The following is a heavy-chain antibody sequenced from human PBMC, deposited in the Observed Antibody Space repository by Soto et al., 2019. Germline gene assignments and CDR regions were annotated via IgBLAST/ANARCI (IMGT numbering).Heavy chain of an antibody. Sequence: GGSHRLSCTASGLPCISYAMSWVRQATGKGLEWVSAISGSGGSTYYADSVKGRFTISRDNSKNTLYLQMNSLRAEDTAVYYCAKESSSWYYYYGMDVWGQGTTVTVSS. D-gene: IGHD6-13*01. CDR3: AKESSSWYYYYGMDV. CDR2: ISGSGGST. CDR1: GLPCISYA. V-gene: IGHV3-23*01. J-gene: IGHJ6*02.